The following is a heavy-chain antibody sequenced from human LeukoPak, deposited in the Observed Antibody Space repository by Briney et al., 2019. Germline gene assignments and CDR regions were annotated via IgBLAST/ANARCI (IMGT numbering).Heavy chain of an antibody. CDR2: LVYDARS. V-gene: IGHV3-33*08. CDR3: ARDLSAAFDF. J-gene: IGHJ4*02. CDR1: GFTFSDYI. Sequence: GESLRLSCAASGFTFSDYIMNWVRQAPGKGLEWVARLVYDARSDYANSVKGRFSISRDDSKNTLFLDMSNLRVEDTALYYCARDLSAAFDFWGQGVLVTVSS. D-gene: IGHD6-25*01.